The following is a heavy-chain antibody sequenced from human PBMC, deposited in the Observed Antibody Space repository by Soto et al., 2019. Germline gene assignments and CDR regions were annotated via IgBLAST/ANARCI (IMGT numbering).Heavy chain of an antibody. J-gene: IGHJ4*02. D-gene: IGHD2-21*02. V-gene: IGHV1-3*01. CDR1: GYGFTTYG. CDR3: ARSIVVVTALDY. CDR2: INAGNGNT. Sequence: ASVKVSWKGSGYGFTTYGITWVRQAPGQRLEWMGWINAGNGNTKYSQKFQGRVTITRDTSASTAYMEPSSLRSEDTAVYYCARSIVVVTALDYWGQGTLVTVSS.